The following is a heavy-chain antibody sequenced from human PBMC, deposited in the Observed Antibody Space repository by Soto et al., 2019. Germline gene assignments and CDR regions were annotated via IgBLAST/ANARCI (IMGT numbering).Heavy chain of an antibody. Sequence: SGPTLVNPTQTLTLTCTFSGFSLSTSGMCVSWIRQPPGKALEWLARIDWDDDKYYSTSLKTRLTTSKDTSKNQVVLTMTNVDPVDTATYYCARTKIALAGTNYGMDVWGQGTTVTVSS. CDR2: IDWDDDK. D-gene: IGHD6-19*01. CDR3: ARTKIALAGTNYGMDV. J-gene: IGHJ6*02. V-gene: IGHV2-70*11. CDR1: GFSLSTSGMC.